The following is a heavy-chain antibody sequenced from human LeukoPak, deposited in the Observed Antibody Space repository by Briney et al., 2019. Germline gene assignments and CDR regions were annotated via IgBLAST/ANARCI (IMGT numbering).Heavy chain of an antibody. Sequence: GESLKISCQASGYNFTRFWIGWVRQMPGKGLEWMGLLYPRDSETRYNPSFQGQVTFSSDNSINTAYLQWSSLRTSDSAIYYCARQVGVASRKNYLVSWGQGTLVIVSA. CDR1: GYNFTRFW. CDR2: LYPRDSET. CDR3: ARQVGVASRKNYLVS. V-gene: IGHV5-51*01. J-gene: IGHJ4*02. D-gene: IGHD5-12*01.